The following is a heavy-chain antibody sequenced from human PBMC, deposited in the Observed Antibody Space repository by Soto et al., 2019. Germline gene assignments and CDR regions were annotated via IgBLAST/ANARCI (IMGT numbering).Heavy chain of an antibody. CDR3: ARVLSLHRAFDI. J-gene: IGHJ3*02. D-gene: IGHD1-26*01. CDR2: ISYDGSNK. V-gene: IGHV3-30-3*01. CDR1: GFTFSSYA. Sequence: GGSLRLSCAASGFTFSSYAMHWVRQAPGKGLEWVAVISYDGSNKYYADSVKGRFTISSDNSKNTLYLQMNSLRAEDTAVYYCARVLSLHRAFDIWGQGTMVTVSS.